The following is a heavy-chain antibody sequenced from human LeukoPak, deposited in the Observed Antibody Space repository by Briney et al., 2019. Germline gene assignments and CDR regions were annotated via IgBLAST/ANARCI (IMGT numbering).Heavy chain of an antibody. V-gene: IGHV4-61*02. D-gene: IGHD1-26*01. J-gene: IGHJ4*02. CDR3: ARGVGTTNFDY. Sequence: SQTLSLTCTVSGDSISSGNYYWSWIRQPAGTGLEWIGRMYTSGSTNYNPSLKSRVIISVDTSKNQFSLQLNSVTAADTAVYYCARGVGTTNFDYWGQGTLVTVSS. CDR2: MYTSGST. CDR1: GDSISSGNYY.